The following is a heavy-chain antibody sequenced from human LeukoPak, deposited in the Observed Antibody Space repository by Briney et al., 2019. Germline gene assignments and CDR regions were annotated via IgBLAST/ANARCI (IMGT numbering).Heavy chain of an antibody. CDR2: IYYSGST. V-gene: IGHV4-39*02. CDR3: AREPSYDSSGIDY. Sequence: NPGGSLRLSCAASGFTSGNHWMSWVRQASGKGLEWIGSIYYSGSTYYNPSLKSRVTISVDTSKNQFSLKLSSVTAADTAVYYCAREPSYDSSGIDYWGQGTLVTVSS. CDR1: GFTSGNHW. J-gene: IGHJ4*02. D-gene: IGHD3-22*01.